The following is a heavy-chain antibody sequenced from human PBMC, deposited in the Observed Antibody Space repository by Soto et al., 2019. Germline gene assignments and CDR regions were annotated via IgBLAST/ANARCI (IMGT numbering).Heavy chain of an antibody. Sequence: PGGSLRLSCAASGFTFSSYGMHWVRQAPGKGLEWVAFISYDGSNKYYVDSVKGRFTISRDNSKNTLYLQMNSLRAEDTAVYYCAKDETYYYDSSGSLGAFDIWGQGTMVTVSS. CDR2: ISYDGSNK. CDR1: GFTFSSYG. V-gene: IGHV3-30*18. D-gene: IGHD3-22*01. CDR3: AKDETYYYDSSGSLGAFDI. J-gene: IGHJ3*02.